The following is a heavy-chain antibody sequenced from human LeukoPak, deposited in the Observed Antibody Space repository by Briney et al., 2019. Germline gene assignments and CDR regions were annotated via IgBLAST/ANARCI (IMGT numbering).Heavy chain of an antibody. V-gene: IGHV3-23*01. CDR1: GFTVSGNY. CDR3: GKGNTASRPGFVD. CDR2: ISGSGDSV. Sequence: PGGSLRLSCAASGFTVSGNYMTWVRQAPGKGLEWLSSISGSGDSVFYADSVKGRFTISRDNSLNTLHLQMNSLRAEDTAFYYCGKGNTASRPGFVDWGQGTLVTVSS. J-gene: IGHJ4*02. D-gene: IGHD5-18*01.